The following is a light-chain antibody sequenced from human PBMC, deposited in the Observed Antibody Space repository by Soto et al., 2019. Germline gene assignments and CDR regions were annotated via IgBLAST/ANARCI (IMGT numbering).Light chain of an antibody. Sequence: DIQLTQSPSFLSASVGDRVIITCRVSQAISSKLAWYQQRPGTAPKLLISAASTLQSGVPSRFSGSGSGSEFTLTISSLQPEDFATYYCQQVGSYPLTFGGGTKVEIK. CDR1: QAISSK. CDR3: QQVGSYPLT. CDR2: AAS. J-gene: IGKJ4*01. V-gene: IGKV1-9*01.